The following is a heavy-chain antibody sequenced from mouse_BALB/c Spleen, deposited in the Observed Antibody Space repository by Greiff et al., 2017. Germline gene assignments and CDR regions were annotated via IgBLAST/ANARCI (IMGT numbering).Heavy chain of an antibody. J-gene: IGHJ4*01. D-gene: IGHD2-10*01. CDR3: ARGAYYGNYNYAMDY. CDR2: IDPSDSET. Sequence: VQLQQPGPDLLGPGASVKLSCKPSGYSFTSYWMNWVNQRPGQGLEWIGRIDPSDSETHYNQKSKDKAILTVAKSSCPAYMQLSSLTSEDSAVYDCARGAYYGNYNYAMDYWGQGTSVTVSS. V-gene: IGHV1-74*01. CDR1: GYSFTSYW.